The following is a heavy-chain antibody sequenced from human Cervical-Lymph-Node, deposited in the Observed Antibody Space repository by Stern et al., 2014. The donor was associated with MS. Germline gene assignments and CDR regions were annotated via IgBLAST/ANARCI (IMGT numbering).Heavy chain of an antibody. CDR3: ASGPYYGSGSYYY. J-gene: IGHJ4*02. V-gene: IGHV4-59*01. CDR2: IYYSGST. D-gene: IGHD3-10*01. Sequence: QVQLQESGPGLVKPSETLSLTCTVSGGSISSYSLSWIRQPPGKGLEWIGYIYYSGSTNYNPSLKSRVTISVDTSKNQFSLKLSSVTAADTAVYYCASGPYYGSGSYYYWGQGTLVTVSS. CDR1: GGSISSYS.